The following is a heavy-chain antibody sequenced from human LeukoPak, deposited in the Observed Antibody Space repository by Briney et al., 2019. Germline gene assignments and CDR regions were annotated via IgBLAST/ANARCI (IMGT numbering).Heavy chain of an antibody. CDR2: INQDGTEK. Sequence: GGSLRLSCAASGFTFSSYWMSWVRQAPGKGLEWVANINQDGTEKYYVDSVKGRFTISRDNAKNSLYLQMNSLRAEDTAVYYCASFPPYMVRTDAFDIWGQGTMVTVSS. J-gene: IGHJ3*02. CDR3: ASFPPYMVRTDAFDI. V-gene: IGHV3-7*01. D-gene: IGHD3-10*01. CDR1: GFTFSSYW.